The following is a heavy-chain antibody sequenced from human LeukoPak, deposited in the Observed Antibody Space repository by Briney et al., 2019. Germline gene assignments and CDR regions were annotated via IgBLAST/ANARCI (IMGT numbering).Heavy chain of an antibody. J-gene: IGHJ4*02. CDR3: ARAPYYSRVEAYFDY. CDR2: IEQDGSEK. Sequence: GGSLRLSCAASGFTFSSYWMSWVRQAPGKGLEWVANIEQDGSEKSYVDSVKGRFTISRDNAKNSLYLQMDSLRAEDTAVYYCARAPYYSRVEAYFDYWGQGTLVAVSS. D-gene: IGHD3-22*01. V-gene: IGHV3-7*03. CDR1: GFTFSSYW.